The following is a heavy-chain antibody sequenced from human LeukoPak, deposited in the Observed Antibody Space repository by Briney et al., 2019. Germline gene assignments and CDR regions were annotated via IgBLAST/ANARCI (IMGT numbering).Heavy chain of an antibody. Sequence: SETLSLTCAVYGGSFSGYYWSWIRQPPGKGLEWIGEINHSGSTNYNPSLKSRVTISVDTSKNQFSLKLSSVTAADTAVYYCARNSPWVGSSPFDYWGQGTLVTVSS. J-gene: IGHJ4*02. CDR2: INHSGST. CDR3: ARNSPWVGSSPFDY. D-gene: IGHD6-6*01. CDR1: GGSFSGYY. V-gene: IGHV4-34*01.